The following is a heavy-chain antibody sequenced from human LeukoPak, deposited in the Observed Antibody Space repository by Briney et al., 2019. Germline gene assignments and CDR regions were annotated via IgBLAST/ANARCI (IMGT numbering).Heavy chain of an antibody. Sequence: SETLSLTCTVSGYSISSGYYWGWIRQPPGKGLEWIGSIYHSGSTYYNPSLKNRVTISVDTSKNQFSLKLSSVTAADTAVYYCARLGILLRFLERLPWGQGTLVTVSS. CDR2: IYHSGST. CDR3: ARLGILLRFLERLP. D-gene: IGHD3-3*01. CDR1: GYSISSGYY. J-gene: IGHJ5*02. V-gene: IGHV4-38-2*02.